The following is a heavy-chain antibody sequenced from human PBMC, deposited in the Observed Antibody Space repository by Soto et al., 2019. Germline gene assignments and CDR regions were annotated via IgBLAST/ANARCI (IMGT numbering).Heavy chain of an antibody. D-gene: IGHD3-10*01. J-gene: IGHJ4*02. CDR1: GFTFSSYS. Sequence: EVQLVESGGGLVQPGGSLRLSCAASGFTFSSYSMNWVRQAPGKGLEWVSYISSSSSTIYYADSVKGRFTISRDNAKNSLYLQMNSRRAEDTAVYYCAREAMVRGVIIPYDYWGQGTLVTVSS. V-gene: IGHV3-48*01. CDR3: AREAMVRGVIIPYDY. CDR2: ISSSSSTI.